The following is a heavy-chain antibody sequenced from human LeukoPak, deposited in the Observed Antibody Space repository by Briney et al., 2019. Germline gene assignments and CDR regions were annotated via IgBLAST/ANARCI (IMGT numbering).Heavy chain of an antibody. V-gene: IGHV4-31*03. J-gene: IGHJ5*02. Sequence: SQTLSLTCTVSGGSISSGGYYWSWIRQHPGKGLEWIGYIYYSGSTYYNLSLKSRVTISVDTSKNQFSLKLSSVTAADTAVYYCARDGTYGSGSYHWFDPWGQGTLVTVSS. CDR1: GGSISSGGYY. CDR2: IYYSGST. D-gene: IGHD3-10*01. CDR3: ARDGTYGSGSYHWFDP.